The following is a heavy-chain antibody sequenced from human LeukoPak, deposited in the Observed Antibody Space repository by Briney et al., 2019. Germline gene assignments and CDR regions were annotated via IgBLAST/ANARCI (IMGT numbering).Heavy chain of an antibody. CDR3: ARNYGDYAGMDV. D-gene: IGHD4-17*01. J-gene: IGHJ6*02. V-gene: IGHV4-34*01. CDR2: INHSGST. Sequence: SETLSLTCAVYGGSFGGYYWSWIRQPPGKGLEWIGEINHSGSTNYNPSLKSRVTISVDTSKNQFSLRLSSVTAADTAVYYCARNYGDYAGMDVWGQGTTVTVSS. CDR1: GGSFGGYY.